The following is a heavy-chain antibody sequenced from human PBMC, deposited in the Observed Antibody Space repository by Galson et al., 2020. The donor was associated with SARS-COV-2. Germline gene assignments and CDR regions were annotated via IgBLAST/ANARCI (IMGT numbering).Heavy chain of an antibody. Sequence: SGPTLVKPTQSFSLTCTFSGFLLITSGGGVGWIGPPTGEAVEWLLPIYWYDDKRYSTSLTTRRTITKDTAKWQVVLRVTDMYPADTATYYCVHEYHFSNAYNIWGQGTLVTVSS. CDR1: GFLLITSGGG. J-gene: IGHJ3*02. D-gene: IGHD3-3*01. V-gene: IGHV2-5*01. CDR3: VHEYHFSNAYNI. CDR2: IYWYDDK.